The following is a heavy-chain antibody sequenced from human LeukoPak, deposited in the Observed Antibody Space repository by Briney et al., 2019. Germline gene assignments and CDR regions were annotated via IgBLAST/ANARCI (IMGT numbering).Heavy chain of an antibody. CDR3: ASTYDSSGYLDY. CDR1: GGSISSYY. Sequence: SETQSLTCTVSGGSISSYYWSWIRQPAGKGLGWIGRIYTSGSTNYNPSLKSRVTMSVDTSKNQFSLKLSSVTAADTAVYYCASTYDSSGYLDYWGQGTLVTVSS. D-gene: IGHD3-22*01. J-gene: IGHJ4*02. CDR2: IYTSGST. V-gene: IGHV4-4*07.